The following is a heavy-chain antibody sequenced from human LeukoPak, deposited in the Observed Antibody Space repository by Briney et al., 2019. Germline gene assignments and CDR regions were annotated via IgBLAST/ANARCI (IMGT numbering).Heavy chain of an antibody. CDR3: ARDLRGGGSYGY. Sequence: PGGSLRLSCAASGFSFSTYAMGWVRQAPGKGLEWVSAISGSGGKTYYADSVKGRFTISRDNSKNTLYLQMNSLRAEDTAVYYCARDLRGGGSYGYWGQGTLVTVSS. CDR1: GFSFSTYA. J-gene: IGHJ4*02. V-gene: IGHV3-23*01. D-gene: IGHD1-26*01. CDR2: ISGSGGKT.